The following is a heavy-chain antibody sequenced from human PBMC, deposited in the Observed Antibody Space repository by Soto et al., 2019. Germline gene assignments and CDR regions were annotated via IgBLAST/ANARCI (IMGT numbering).Heavy chain of an antibody. CDR2: MNPGSGDT. CDR1: GYSFTSND. Sequence: GSVKVSCKASGYSFTSNDVSWVRQATGQGLEWMGWMNPGSGDTGYAQKFQGRVTMTRDISIATAYMELISLRSDETAIYYCARMATFGSLNWFDPWGQGTLVTVSS. CDR3: ARMATFGSLNWFDP. D-gene: IGHD3-16*01. V-gene: IGHV1-8*01. J-gene: IGHJ5*02.